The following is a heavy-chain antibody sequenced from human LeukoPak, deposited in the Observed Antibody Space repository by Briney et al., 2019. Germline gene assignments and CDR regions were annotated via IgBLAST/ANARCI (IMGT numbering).Heavy chain of an antibody. D-gene: IGHD3-3*01. CDR1: GGTFSSYA. J-gene: IGHJ5*02. CDR3: ARAGDVLRFLEWLPPNRFDP. Sequence: SVKVSCKASGGTFSSYAISWVRQAPGQGLEWMGRIIPIFGIANYAQKFQGRVTITADKSTSTAYMELSSLRSEDTAVYYCARAGDVLRFLEWLPPNRFDPWGQGTLVTVSS. V-gene: IGHV1-69*04. CDR2: IIPIFGIA.